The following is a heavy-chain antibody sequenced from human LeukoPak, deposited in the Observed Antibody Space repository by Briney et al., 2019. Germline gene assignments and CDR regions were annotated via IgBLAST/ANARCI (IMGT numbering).Heavy chain of an antibody. Sequence: GGSLRLSCAASGFTFSSYSMNWVRQAPGKGLEWVSSISSSSSYIYYADSVKDRFTISRDNAKNSLYLQMNSLRAEDTAVYYCARDLAARGDYWGQGTLVTVSS. J-gene: IGHJ4*02. CDR3: ARDLAARGDY. CDR1: GFTFSSYS. CDR2: ISSSSSYI. V-gene: IGHV3-21*01. D-gene: IGHD6-6*01.